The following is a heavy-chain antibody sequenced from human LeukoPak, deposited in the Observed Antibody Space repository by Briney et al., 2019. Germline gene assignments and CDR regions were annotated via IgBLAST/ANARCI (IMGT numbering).Heavy chain of an antibody. V-gene: IGHV3-23*01. CDR2: IRGGGGSA. CDR3: ARVGWFGELPFDY. Sequence: GGSLRLSCTASGFTFSAYAMMWVRQAPGKGPEWVSAIRGGGGSAFYADSVKGRFTISRDNSKYTLFLQMNSLRAEDTAVYYCARVGWFGELPFDYWGQGTLVTVSS. CDR1: GFTFSAYA. J-gene: IGHJ4*02. D-gene: IGHD3-10*01.